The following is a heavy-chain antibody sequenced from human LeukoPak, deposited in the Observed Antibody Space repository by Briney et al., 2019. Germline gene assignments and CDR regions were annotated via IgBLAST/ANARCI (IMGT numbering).Heavy chain of an antibody. V-gene: IGHV4-59*01. J-gene: IGHJ4*02. Sequence: SETLSLTCTVSGGSISSYYWSWIRQPPGKGLEWIGYIYYSGSTNYNPSLKSRVTISVDTSKNQFSLKLSSVTAADTAVYYCAMGPDILTGYYNFDYWGQGTLATVSS. CDR1: GGSISSYY. D-gene: IGHD3-9*01. CDR2: IYYSGST. CDR3: AMGPDILTGYYNFDY.